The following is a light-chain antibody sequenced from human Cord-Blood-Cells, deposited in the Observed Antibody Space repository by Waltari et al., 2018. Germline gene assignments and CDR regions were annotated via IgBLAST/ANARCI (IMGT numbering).Light chain of an antibody. CDR3: SSYTSSSTRV. V-gene: IGLV2-14*01. Sequence: QSALTQPASVSGSPGQSITISCTGTSSDVGGSNYVSWYQQHPGQAPKLRIYDVSKRPSGVSNRFSGSKSGNTASLTISGLQAEDEADYYCSSYTSSSTRVFGGGTKLTVL. J-gene: IGLJ3*02. CDR1: SSDVGGSNY. CDR2: DVS.